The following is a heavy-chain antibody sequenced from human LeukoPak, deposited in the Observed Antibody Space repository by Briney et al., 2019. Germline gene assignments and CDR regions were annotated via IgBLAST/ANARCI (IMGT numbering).Heavy chain of an antibody. D-gene: IGHD6-19*01. CDR3: ARVFRGWYELDY. J-gene: IGHJ4*02. Sequence: ASVKVSCKASGYTFTSYDINWVRQAPGQGLEWMGWMNPNSGNTVYAQKFQGRVTMTRNTSISTAYMELSSLRSEDTAVYYCARVFRGWYELDYWGQGTLVTVSS. CDR2: MNPNSGNT. V-gene: IGHV1-8*01. CDR1: GYTFTSYD.